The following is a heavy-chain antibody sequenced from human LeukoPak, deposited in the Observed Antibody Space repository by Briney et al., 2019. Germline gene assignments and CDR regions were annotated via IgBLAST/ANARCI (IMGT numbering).Heavy chain of an antibody. J-gene: IGHJ6*02. D-gene: IGHD2-2*01. V-gene: IGHV3-74*01. CDR1: GFTFSNYW. CDR3: VRDYQFIQEV. CDR2: ISTDGKST. Sequence: GGSLRLSCVASGFTFSNYWMLWVRQAPGKGLMWVSLISTDGKSTRYAESVKGRFTISRDNAKNALYLQMDILRVEDTALYFCVRDYQFIQEVWGQGATVTVSS.